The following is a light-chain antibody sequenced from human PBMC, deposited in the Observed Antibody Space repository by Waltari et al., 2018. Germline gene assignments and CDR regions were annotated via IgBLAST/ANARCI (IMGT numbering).Light chain of an antibody. CDR3: QQRYDWPLT. CDR1: QTINNH. V-gene: IGKV3-11*01. Sequence: EIVLTQSPATLSLSPGERANLPCRASQTINNHLAWYQHKPGQAPRLLIYGASNRATGIPARFSGSGSGTDFTLTISSLQPEDFTVYFCQQRYDWPLTFGAGTKLEIK. J-gene: IGKJ4*01. CDR2: GAS.